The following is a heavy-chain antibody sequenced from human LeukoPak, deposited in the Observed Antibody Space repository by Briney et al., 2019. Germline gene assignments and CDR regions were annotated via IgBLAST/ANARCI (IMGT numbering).Heavy chain of an antibody. CDR2: IYYSGST. D-gene: IGHD4-17*01. CDR3: ASTDMTTVTNFWFDP. CDR1: GGSISSGGYY. J-gene: IGHJ5*02. Sequence: SETLSLTCTVSGGSISSGGYYWSWIRQHPGKGLEWIGYIYYSGSTYYNPSLKSRVTISVDTSKNQFSLKLSSVTAADTAVYYCASTDMTTVTNFWFDPWGKGTLVTVSS. V-gene: IGHV4-31*03.